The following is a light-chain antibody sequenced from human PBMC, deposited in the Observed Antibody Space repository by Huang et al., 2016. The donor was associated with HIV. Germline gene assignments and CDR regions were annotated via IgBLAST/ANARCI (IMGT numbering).Light chain of an antibody. CDR2: WAA. CDR1: QIISYNSNNQHY. V-gene: IGKV4-1*01. Sequence: DIVMTQSPDSLVVSLGERATINCQSSQIISYNSNNQHYLAWYQQNPGQPPKLLIYWAATREAGVPDRFTGSGSGTDFTLTISSLQAEDVAVYYCQQYYITPLTFGGGTKVEI. J-gene: IGKJ4*01. CDR3: QQYYITPLT.